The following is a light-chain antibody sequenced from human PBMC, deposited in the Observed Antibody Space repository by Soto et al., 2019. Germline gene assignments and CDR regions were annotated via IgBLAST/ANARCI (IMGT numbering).Light chain of an antibody. J-gene: IGKJ2*01. CDR1: QSVGTF. CDR3: QPRTYWRRT. V-gene: IGKV3-11*01. CDR2: DAS. Sequence: EIVLTQSPATLSLSPGERATLSCRASQSVGTFLAWYQQKPGQAPRLLIYDASNRATGIPARFSGTGSGTDSALTNSSVEPEDFAVYYCQPRTYWRRTFGQGTKLDIK.